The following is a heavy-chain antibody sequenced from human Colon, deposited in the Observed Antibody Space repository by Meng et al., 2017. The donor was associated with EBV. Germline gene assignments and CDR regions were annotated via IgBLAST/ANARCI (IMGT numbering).Heavy chain of an antibody. CDR2: INHSGST. V-gene: IGHV4-34*02. CDR3: AKLARPPYYNWNDGSRAYFDY. Sequence: QGQLQLGGAGSFNPSGPLSLPVSVYGGSFGDYYWTWIRQPPVTGLEWIGEINHSGSTNYNPSLKSRVTMSVDTSKNQFSLKLSSVTAADTAVYYCAKLARPPYYNWNDGSRAYFDYWGQGTLVTVSS. D-gene: IGHD1-20*01. CDR1: GGSFGDYY. J-gene: IGHJ4*02.